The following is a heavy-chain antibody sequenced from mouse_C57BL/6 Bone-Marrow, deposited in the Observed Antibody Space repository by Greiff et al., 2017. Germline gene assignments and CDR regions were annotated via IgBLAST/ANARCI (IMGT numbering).Heavy chain of an antibody. CDR2: FDPANGNT. Sequence: VQLQQSVAELVRPGASVKLSCTASGFNFKNTYMHWVKQRPEQGLEWIGRFDPANGNTKYAPKFKGKATITADTYSNTAYLQLSSLTSEDTAILYCARWGRYYFDYWGQGTTLTVSS. J-gene: IGHJ2*01. CDR3: ARWGRYYFDY. CDR1: GFNFKNTY. V-gene: IGHV14-3*01.